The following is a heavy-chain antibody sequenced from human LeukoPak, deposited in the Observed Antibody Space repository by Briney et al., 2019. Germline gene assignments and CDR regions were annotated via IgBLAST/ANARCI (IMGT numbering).Heavy chain of an antibody. CDR1: GFTFRSYG. J-gene: IGHJ4*02. CDR3: AKVVTGSGTDY. CDR2: IGGSGGTT. D-gene: IGHD6-19*01. V-gene: IGHV3-23*01. Sequence: PGGPLRLSCAASGFTFRSYGMSWVRQAPGKGLEWVSAIGGSGGTTYYADSVKGRFTISRDNSKNTLYLQMNSLRAEDTAVYYCAKVVTGSGTDYWGQGTLVTVSS.